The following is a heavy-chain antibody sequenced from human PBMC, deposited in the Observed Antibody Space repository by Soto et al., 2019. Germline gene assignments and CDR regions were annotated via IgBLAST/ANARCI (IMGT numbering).Heavy chain of an antibody. V-gene: IGHV1-18*01. CDR3: GGVGGGAPQTGFCPIKGGGGDYFDH. CDR1: GYPFTRYG. D-gene: IGHD3-16*01. J-gene: IGHJ4*02. CDR2: ISPYKGNT. Sequence: QIQLVQSGAEVKKPGASATVSCKTSGYPFTRYGITWVRQAPGQGLEWMGWISPYKGNTNYAQNPPGRTTIATGPSTTTAHLELGAPRSEDTAVFFLGGVGGGAPQTGFCPIKGGGGDYFDHWGQGTLVTVSS.